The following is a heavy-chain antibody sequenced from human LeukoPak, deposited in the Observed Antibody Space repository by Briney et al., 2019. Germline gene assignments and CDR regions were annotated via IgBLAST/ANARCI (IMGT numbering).Heavy chain of an antibody. CDR1: GFTFSSYA. V-gene: IGHV3-23*01. Sequence: PVGSLRLSCAASGFTFSSYAMSWVRQAPGKGLEWVSAISGSGGSTYYADSVKGRFTISRDNSKNTLYLQMNSLRAEDTAVYYCAKVGIVVVVADDYFDYWGQGTLVTVSS. D-gene: IGHD2-15*01. CDR3: AKVGIVVVVADDYFDY. CDR2: ISGSGGST. J-gene: IGHJ4*02.